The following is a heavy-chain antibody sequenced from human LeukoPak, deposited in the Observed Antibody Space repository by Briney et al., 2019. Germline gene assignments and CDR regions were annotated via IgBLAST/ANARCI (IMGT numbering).Heavy chain of an antibody. D-gene: IGHD2-2*01. V-gene: IGHV1-69*06. J-gene: IGHJ3*02. Sequence: GASVKVSCXASGGTFSSSVINWVRQAPGQGLEWMGGIIPIFGTANYAQKFQGRVTITADKSTSTAYMELSSLRSEDTAVYYCASPRALYCSSTSCQTANGAFDIWGQGTMVTVSS. CDR1: GGTFSSSV. CDR2: IIPIFGTA. CDR3: ASPRALYCSSTSCQTANGAFDI.